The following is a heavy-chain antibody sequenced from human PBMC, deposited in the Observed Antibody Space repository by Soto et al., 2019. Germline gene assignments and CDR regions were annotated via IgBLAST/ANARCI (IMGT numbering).Heavy chain of an antibody. CDR2: VYHTGDT. CDR1: GGTVASSHW. D-gene: IGHD2-21*02. CDR3: AREIVTAGGNNYFDP. J-gene: IGHJ5*02. Sequence: SETLSLTCGVSGGTVASSHWWSWVRQSPGRGLEWIGNVYHTGDTNFNPSLQSRVTFSVDKSNNQFSLRLTSVTAADTAVYFCAREIVTAGGNNYFDPWGPGTLVTAPQ. V-gene: IGHV4-4*02.